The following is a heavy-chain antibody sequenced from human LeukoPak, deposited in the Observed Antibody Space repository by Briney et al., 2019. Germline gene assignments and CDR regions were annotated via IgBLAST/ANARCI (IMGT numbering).Heavy chain of an antibody. D-gene: IGHD6-19*01. J-gene: IGHJ4*02. CDR2: ISDTAVYT. Sequence: PGGPLRLSCSASGFTFSTYAMHWVRQAPGKGLEYVSAISDTAVYTFYADSVKGRFTISRDNSKNTLYLQMSSLRDEDTAVYYCVKRQIAVAASPFDDWGQGTLVTVSS. CDR3: VKRQIAVAASPFDD. CDR1: GFTFSTYA. V-gene: IGHV3-64D*09.